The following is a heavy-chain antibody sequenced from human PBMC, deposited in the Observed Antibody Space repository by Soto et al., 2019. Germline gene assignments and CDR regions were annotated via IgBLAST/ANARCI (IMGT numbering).Heavy chain of an antibody. D-gene: IGHD4-17*01. CDR2: ISSSSSYI. J-gene: IGHJ4*02. CDR3: AIVYRAGYGVLDYFDY. Sequence: EVQLVESGGGLVKPGGSLRLSCAASGFTFSSYSMNWVRQAPGKGLEWVSSISSSSSYIYYADSVKGRFTISRDNAKNSLYLQMNSVRAEDTAVYYCAIVYRAGYGVLDYFDYWGQGTLVTVSS. V-gene: IGHV3-21*01. CDR1: GFTFSSYS.